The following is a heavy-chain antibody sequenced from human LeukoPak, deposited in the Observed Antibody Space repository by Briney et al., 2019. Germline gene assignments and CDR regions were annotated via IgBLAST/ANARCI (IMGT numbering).Heavy chain of an antibody. Sequence: PGGSLRLSCAASGFTFSSYAMSWVRQAPGKGLEWVSAISGSGGSTYYADSVKGRFTISRDNSKNTLYLQMNSLRAEDTAVYYCASKGIAVAGPEYYFDYWGQGTLVTVPS. J-gene: IGHJ4*02. V-gene: IGHV3-23*01. CDR2: ISGSGGST. CDR1: GFTFSSYA. CDR3: ASKGIAVAGPEYYFDY. D-gene: IGHD6-19*01.